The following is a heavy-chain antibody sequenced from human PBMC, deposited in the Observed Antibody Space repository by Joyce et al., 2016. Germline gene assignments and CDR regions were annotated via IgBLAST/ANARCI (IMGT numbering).Heavy chain of an antibody. D-gene: IGHD2-21*01. CDR3: ARDRGGNIPDYYYYYGMDV. Sequence: QVQLVQSGAEVKKPGASLKVSCKASGYTFTGYYIHWVRQAPGQGLEWMGVINPNSGGTSYAPKFQGRVTMTRDTSITTAYMELTSLRSDDTAVYYCARDRGGNIPDYYYYYGMDVWGLGTTVTVSS. CDR2: INPNSGGT. J-gene: IGHJ6*02. CDR1: GYTFTGYY. V-gene: IGHV1-2*02.